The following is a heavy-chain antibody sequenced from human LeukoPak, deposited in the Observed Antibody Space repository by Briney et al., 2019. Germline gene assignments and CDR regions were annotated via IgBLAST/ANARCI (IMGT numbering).Heavy chain of an antibody. J-gene: IGHJ4*02. Sequence: ASVKVSCKASGFTFSSYAMHWVRQAAGKGLEYVSAISSNGGSTYYANSVKGRFTISRDNSKNTLYLQMGSLRAEDMAVYYCARSSGSWADYWGQGTLVTVSS. CDR1: GFTFSSYA. CDR2: ISSNGGST. V-gene: IGHV3-64*01. D-gene: IGHD1-26*01. CDR3: ARSSGSWADY.